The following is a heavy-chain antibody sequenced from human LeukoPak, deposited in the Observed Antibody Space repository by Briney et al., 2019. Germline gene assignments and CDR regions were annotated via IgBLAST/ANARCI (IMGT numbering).Heavy chain of an antibody. Sequence: GGSLRLSCAASRFTFSNAWMNWVRQAPGKGLEWVGRIKSKVDGETTDYAAPVKGRFTISRDDSNNMVYLQMNSLKIEDTAAYYCAIDEPNYAPYDFDYWGQGTLVTVSS. CDR3: AIDEPNYAPYDFDY. D-gene: IGHD4/OR15-4a*01. CDR1: RFTFSNAW. CDR2: IKSKVDGETT. J-gene: IGHJ4*02. V-gene: IGHV3-15*01.